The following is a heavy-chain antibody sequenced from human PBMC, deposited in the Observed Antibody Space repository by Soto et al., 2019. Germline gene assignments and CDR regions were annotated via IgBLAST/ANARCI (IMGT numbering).Heavy chain of an antibody. D-gene: IGHD4-17*01. CDR3: ARARAVTSTGAFGI. CDR1: GFTFSSYS. V-gene: IGHV3-48*01. CDR2: ISSSSSTI. J-gene: IGHJ3*02. Sequence: EVQLVESGGGLVQPGGSLRLSCAASGFTFSSYSMNWVRQAPGKGLEWVSYISSSSSTIYYADSVKGRFTISRDNAKNSLYLQMNSLRAEDTAVYYCARARAVTSTGAFGIWGQGTMVTVSS.